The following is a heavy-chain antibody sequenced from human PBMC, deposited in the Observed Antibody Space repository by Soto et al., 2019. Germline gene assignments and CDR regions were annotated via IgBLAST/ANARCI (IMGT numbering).Heavy chain of an antibody. CDR2: IRNKANSYAT. CDR1: GFTFSGSS. V-gene: IGHV3-73*02. D-gene: IGHD2-15*01. CDR3: ISHSPEDMIRT. J-gene: IGHJ4*02. Sequence: EVQLVESGGGLVQPGGSLKLSCAASGFTFSGSSVHWVRQASGKGLEWVGRIRNKANSYATAYAASVRGRFTISRDDSKNTAFLQMNSLNTEDTAVYYCISHSPEDMIRTWGQGTPVTVSS.